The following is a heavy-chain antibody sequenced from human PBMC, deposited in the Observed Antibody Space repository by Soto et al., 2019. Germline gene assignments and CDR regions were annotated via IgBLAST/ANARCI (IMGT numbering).Heavy chain of an antibody. Sequence: KPSETLSLTCAVSGGSISSSNWWSWVRQPPGKGLEWIGEIYHSGSTNYNPSLKSRVTISVDKSKNQFSLKLSSVTAADTAVYYCAREGTYYDFWSGYYVHPRWPMDVWGQGTTVTVSS. CDR2: IYHSGST. V-gene: IGHV4-4*02. J-gene: IGHJ6*02. D-gene: IGHD3-3*01. CDR1: GGSISSSNW. CDR3: AREGTYYDFWSGYYVHPRWPMDV.